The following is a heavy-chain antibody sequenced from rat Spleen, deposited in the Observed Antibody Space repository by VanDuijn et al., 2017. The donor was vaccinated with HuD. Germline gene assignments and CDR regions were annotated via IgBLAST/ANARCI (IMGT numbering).Heavy chain of an antibody. J-gene: IGHJ2*01. CDR3: ARGGYTTDYYYLDY. Sequence: EVQLVESGGGLVQPGKSLKLSCVASGFTFNNYWMNWIRQPAGKAPEWLGFIRNKAKGYTTEYKPSVKGRFTISRDNTQNMLYLQMNTLRAEDTATYYCARGGYTTDYYYLDYWGQGVMVTVSS. V-gene: IGHV7-7*01. CDR1: GFTFNNYW. D-gene: IGHD1-6*01. CDR2: IRNKAKGYTT.